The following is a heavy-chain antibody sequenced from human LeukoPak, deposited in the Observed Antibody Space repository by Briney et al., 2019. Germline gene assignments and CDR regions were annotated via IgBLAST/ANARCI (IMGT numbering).Heavy chain of an antibody. Sequence: ASVKVSCKASGYTFTGYYMHWVRQAPGQGLEWMGWINPNSGGTNYAQKFQGRVTMTRDTSISTPYMERSRRRSDDPAVYSCASCSGGSWYSGNWFDPWGQGTLVTVSS. CDR3: ASCSGGSWYSGNWFDP. J-gene: IGHJ5*02. D-gene: IGHD2-15*01. CDR2: INPNSGGT. CDR1: GYTFTGYY. V-gene: IGHV1-2*02.